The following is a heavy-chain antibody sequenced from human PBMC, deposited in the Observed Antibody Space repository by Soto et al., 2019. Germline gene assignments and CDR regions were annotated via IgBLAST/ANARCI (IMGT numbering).Heavy chain of an antibody. CDR1: GGSISSGGYY. V-gene: IGHV4-31*03. J-gene: IGHJ5*02. D-gene: IGHD3-22*01. Sequence: QVQLQESGPGLVKPSQTLSLTCTVSGGSISSGGYYWRWIRQHPGKGLEWIGYISYSGSTYYNPSLKSRVTISVDTSKNQFSLKLSSVTAADTAVYYCARTSYDSSGTAADPWGQGTLGTVSS. CDR3: ARTSYDSSGTAADP. CDR2: ISYSGST.